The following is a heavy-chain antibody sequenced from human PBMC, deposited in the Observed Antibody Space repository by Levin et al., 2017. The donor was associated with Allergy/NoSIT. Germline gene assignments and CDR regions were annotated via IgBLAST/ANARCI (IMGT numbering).Heavy chain of an antibody. CDR2: ISYDGSNK. V-gene: IGHV3-30*04. CDR1: GFTFSSYA. J-gene: IGHJ4*02. D-gene: IGHD5-12*01. Sequence: GESLKISCAASGFTFSSYAMHWVRQAPGKGLEWVAVISYDGSNKYYADSVKGRFTISRDNSKNTLYLQMNSLRAEDTAVYYCARDILSGYEGYWGQGTLVTVSS. CDR3: ARDILSGYEGY.